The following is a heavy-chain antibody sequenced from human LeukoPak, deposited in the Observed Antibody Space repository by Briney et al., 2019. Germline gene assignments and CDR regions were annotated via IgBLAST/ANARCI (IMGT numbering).Heavy chain of an antibody. J-gene: IGHJ4*02. CDR1: GFTVSSNY. D-gene: IGHD5-18*01. Sequence: GGSLILSCAASGFTVSSNYMSWVRQAPGKGLEWVSVIYSGGDTFYADSVKGRFTISSDNSKNTLYLQMNSLRVEDTAVYYCARAMRGYSYILEHWGQGTLVTVSS. CDR3: ARAMRGYSYILEH. V-gene: IGHV3-53*01. CDR2: IYSGGDT.